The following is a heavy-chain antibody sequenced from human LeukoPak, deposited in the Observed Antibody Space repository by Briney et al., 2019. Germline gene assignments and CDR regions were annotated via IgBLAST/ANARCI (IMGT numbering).Heavy chain of an antibody. D-gene: IGHD3-16*02. CDR1: GGSISSYY. V-gene: IGHV4-59*01. CDR2: IYYSGST. CDR3: ARDLSRHAFDI. Sequence: SETLSLTCTVSGGSISSYYWSWIRQPPGKGLEWIGYIYYSGSTNYNPSLKSRVTTSVDTSKNQFSLKLSSVTAADTAVYYCARDLSRHAFDIWGQGTMVTVSS. J-gene: IGHJ3*02.